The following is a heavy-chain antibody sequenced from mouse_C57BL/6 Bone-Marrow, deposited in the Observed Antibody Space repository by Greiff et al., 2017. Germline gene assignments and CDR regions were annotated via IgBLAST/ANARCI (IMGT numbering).Heavy chain of an antibody. CDR1: GYAFSSSW. Sequence: VMLVESGPELVKPGASVKISCKASGYAFSSSWLNWVKQRPGKGLEWIGRIYPGDGDTNYNGKFKGKATLTADKSSSTAYMQLSSLTSEDSAVYFCARRDYGSSYYAMDYWGQGTSVTVSS. V-gene: IGHV1-82*01. J-gene: IGHJ4*01. CDR2: IYPGDGDT. D-gene: IGHD1-1*01. CDR3: ARRDYGSSYYAMDY.